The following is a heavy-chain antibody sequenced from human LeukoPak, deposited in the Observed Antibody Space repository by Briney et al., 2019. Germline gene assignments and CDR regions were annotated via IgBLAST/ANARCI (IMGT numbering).Heavy chain of an antibody. V-gene: IGHV4-31*03. CDR3: ARTADYGDYEDAFDI. J-gene: IGHJ3*02. CDR1: GGSISSGGYY. D-gene: IGHD4-17*01. CDR2: IYYSGST. Sequence: SETLSLTCTVSGGSISSGGYYWSWIRQHPGKGLEWIGYIYYSGSTYYNPSLKSRVTMSVDTSKNQFSLKLSSVTAADTAVYYCARTADYGDYEDAFDIWGQGTMVTVSS.